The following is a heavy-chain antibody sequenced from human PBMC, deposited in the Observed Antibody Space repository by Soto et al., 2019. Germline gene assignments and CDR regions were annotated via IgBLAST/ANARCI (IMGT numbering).Heavy chain of an antibody. CDR3: ARSQLSADGSWFFDL. CDR2: TGTTGDT. J-gene: IGHJ2*01. D-gene: IGHD6-6*01. V-gene: IGHV3-13*01. CDR1: GFTFSSHD. Sequence: EVQLVESGGGLVQPGGSLRLSCVASGFTFSSHDMHWVRQVPGKGLEWVSGTGTTGDTYYPGSVKGRFIVSKEDAKNSLFLQMNNMSAEDTAVYYCARSQLSADGSWFFDLWGGGTLVTVSS.